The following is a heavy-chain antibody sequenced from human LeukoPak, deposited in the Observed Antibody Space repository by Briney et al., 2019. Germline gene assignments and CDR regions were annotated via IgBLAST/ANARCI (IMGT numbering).Heavy chain of an antibody. D-gene: IGHD6-19*01. CDR2: ISAYNGNT. Sequence: ASVKVSCKASGYTFTSYGISWVRQVPGQGLEWMGWISAYNGNTNYAQKLQGRVTMTTDTSTSTAYMELRSLRSDDTAVYYCARDYSSGWYWDYYYGMDVWGQGTTVTVSS. V-gene: IGHV1-18*01. CDR3: ARDYSSGWYWDYYYGMDV. CDR1: GYTFTSYG. J-gene: IGHJ6*02.